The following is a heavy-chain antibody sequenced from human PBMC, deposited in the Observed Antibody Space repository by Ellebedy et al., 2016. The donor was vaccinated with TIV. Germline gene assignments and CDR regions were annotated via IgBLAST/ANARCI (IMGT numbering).Heavy chain of an antibody. CDR1: GYTFTSYY. D-gene: IGHD1-26*01. J-gene: IGHJ4*02. CDR3: ARDRGGVGATNGFDY. V-gene: IGHV1-46*04. Sequence: AASVKVSCKASGYTFTSYYMHWVRQAPGQGLEWMGIINPSGGSTSYAQKLQGRVTMTRDTSTSTVYRELSSLGSEDTAVYYCARDRGGVGATNGFDYWGQGTLVTVSS. CDR2: INPSGGST.